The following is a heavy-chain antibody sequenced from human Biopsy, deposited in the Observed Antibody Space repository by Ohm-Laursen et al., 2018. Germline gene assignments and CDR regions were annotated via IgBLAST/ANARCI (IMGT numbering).Heavy chain of an antibody. CDR3: ARHSLDDFWSGAHYYFDY. J-gene: IGHJ4*02. V-gene: IGHV4-39*01. CDR2: VYYSGST. CDR1: GGSISSRNHY. D-gene: IGHD3-3*01. Sequence: GTLSLTCSVSGGSISSRNHYWGWLRQPPGKGLEWIGHVYYSGSTFYNSSLESRVTVSVDTSKNQFHLRLTSMSASDTAVYYCARHSLDDFWSGAHYYFDYWGLGTLVTVSS.